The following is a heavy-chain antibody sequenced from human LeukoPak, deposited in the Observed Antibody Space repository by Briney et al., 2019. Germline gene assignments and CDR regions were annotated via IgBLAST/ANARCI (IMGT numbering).Heavy chain of an antibody. Sequence: SETLSLTCTVSGYSISSGYYWGWIRQPPGKGLEWIGSIYHSGSTYYNPSLKSRVTISVDTSKNQLSLKLSSVTAADTAVYYCATDPLAYSSSWYHPNWFDPWGQGTLVTVSS. CDR1: GYSISSGYY. CDR2: IYHSGST. CDR3: ATDPLAYSSSWYHPNWFDP. J-gene: IGHJ5*02. D-gene: IGHD6-13*01. V-gene: IGHV4-38-2*02.